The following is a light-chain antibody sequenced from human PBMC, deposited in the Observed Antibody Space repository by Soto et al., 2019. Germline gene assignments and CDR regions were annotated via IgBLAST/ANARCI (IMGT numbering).Light chain of an antibody. CDR3: CSYASSITFV. Sequence: QSVLTQPASVAGSPGQSITISCTGTSSDVGSYNLVSWYQQHPGKAPKLIIYEGSKRPSGVSNRFSGSKSGNTASLTISGLQAEDEADYYYCSYASSITFVFGGGTKVTVL. J-gene: IGLJ2*01. CDR1: SSDVGSYNL. CDR2: EGS. V-gene: IGLV2-23*03.